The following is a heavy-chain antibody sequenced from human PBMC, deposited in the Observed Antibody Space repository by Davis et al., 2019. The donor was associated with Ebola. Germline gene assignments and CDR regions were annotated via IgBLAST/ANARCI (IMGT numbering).Heavy chain of an antibody. Sequence: PGRSLRLSCTASGFTFGNYAMSWFRQAPGKGLEWVSFIRGRSYGGTTEYAASVKGRFTISRDDSKSIAYLQMNSLKTEDTAVYYCTRGVIGYGDSRGTGFDPWGQGTLVTVSS. CDR3: TRGVIGYGDSRGTGFDP. J-gene: IGHJ5*02. V-gene: IGHV3-49*03. CDR1: GFTFGNYA. D-gene: IGHD1-1*01. CDR2: IRGRSYGGTT.